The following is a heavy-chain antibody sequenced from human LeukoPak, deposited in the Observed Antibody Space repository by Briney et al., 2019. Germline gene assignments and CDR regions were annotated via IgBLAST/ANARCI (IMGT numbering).Heavy chain of an antibody. CDR3: ARPYYYDSRIDP. Sequence: SQTLSLTCTVSGGSLSSGDYYWSWIRQPPGKGLEWIACMYYSGSTYYNPSLKSRVTMSADTSKNQLSLKLSSVTAADTAVYYCARPYYYDSRIDPWGQGILVTVSS. V-gene: IGHV4-30-4*01. CDR2: MYYSGST. D-gene: IGHD3-22*01. J-gene: IGHJ5*02. CDR1: GGSLSSGDYY.